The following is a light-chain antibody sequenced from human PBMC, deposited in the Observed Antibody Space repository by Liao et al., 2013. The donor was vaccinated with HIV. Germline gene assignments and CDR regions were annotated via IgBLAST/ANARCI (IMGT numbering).Light chain of an antibody. CDR1: NIGFKS. J-gene: IGLJ3*02. V-gene: IGLV3-21*01. Sequence: SYELTQPPSVSVAPGKTARITCGGNNIGFKSVHWYQQKPGQAPVLVISNDSDRPSGIPERFSGSSSGTTVTLTISGVQAEDEADYYCQSTDRSATYEVFGGGTKLSVL. CDR3: QSTDRSATYEV. CDR2: NDS.